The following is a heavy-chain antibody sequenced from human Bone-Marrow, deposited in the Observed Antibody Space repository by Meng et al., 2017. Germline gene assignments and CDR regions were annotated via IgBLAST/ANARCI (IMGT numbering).Heavy chain of an antibody. Sequence: ASVKVSCKVSGYTLTELSMHWVRQAPGKGLEWMGGFDPEDGETIYAQKFQGRVTMTEDTSTDTAYMELSSLRSEDTAVYYCATDSSSWPIDAFDIWGQGTKVTVSS. CDR1: GYTLTELS. CDR2: FDPEDGET. CDR3: ATDSSSWPIDAFDI. D-gene: IGHD6-13*01. J-gene: IGHJ3*02. V-gene: IGHV1-24*01.